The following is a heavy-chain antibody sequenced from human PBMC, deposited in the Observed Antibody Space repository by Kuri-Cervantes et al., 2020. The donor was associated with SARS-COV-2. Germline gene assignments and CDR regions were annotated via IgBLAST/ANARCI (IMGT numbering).Heavy chain of an antibody. D-gene: IGHD6-6*01. CDR3: AKSGTKYSSPQSYFDY. CDR2: ISYDGSNK. J-gene: IGHJ4*02. CDR1: GFAFSSYV. Sequence: GGSLRLSCAASGFAFSSYVLHWVRQAPGKGLEWVAVISYDGSNKYYADSVKGRFTISRDNSKNTLYLQMNSLRAEDTAVYYCAKSGTKYSSPQSYFDYWGQGTLVTVSS. V-gene: IGHV3-30*07.